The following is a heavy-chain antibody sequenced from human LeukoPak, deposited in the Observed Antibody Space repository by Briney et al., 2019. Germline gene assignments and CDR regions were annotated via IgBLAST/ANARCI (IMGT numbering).Heavy chain of an antibody. J-gene: IGHJ4*02. CDR1: GGSISNYY. V-gene: IGHV4-4*07. CDR2: IYTTGNT. Sequence: PSETLSLTCSVSGGSISNYYWSWIRQPAGKGREWIGRIYTTGNTDYNPSLKSRVTTSVDTSKNQFSLNLSSVTAADTAVYYCARDARGWSGFDYWGQGTLVTVSS. D-gene: IGHD3-3*01. CDR3: ARDARGWSGFDY.